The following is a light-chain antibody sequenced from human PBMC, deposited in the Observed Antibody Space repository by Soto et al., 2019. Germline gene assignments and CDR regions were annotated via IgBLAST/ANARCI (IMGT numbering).Light chain of an antibody. CDR3: QQSYMDPIT. CDR1: QSISTY. Sequence: DIQMTQSPSSLSASVGDRVTITCRASQSISTYLNWYQQKAGLAPKLLIYAASSLQSGVPSRFSGSGSGTDFTLSISSVQPEDFATYFCQQSYMDPITFGQGTRLEIK. J-gene: IGKJ5*01. V-gene: IGKV1-39*01. CDR2: AAS.